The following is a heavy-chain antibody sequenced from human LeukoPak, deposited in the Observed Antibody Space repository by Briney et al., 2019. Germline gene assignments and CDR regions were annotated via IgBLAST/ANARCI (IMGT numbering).Heavy chain of an antibody. Sequence: SETLSLTCAVYGGSFSGYYWSWIRQPPGKGLEWIGEINHSGSTNYNPSLKSRVTISVDTSKNQFSLKLSSVTAADTAVYYCARLTYDYVWGSYLRFDPWGQGTLVTVSS. CDR2: INHSGST. J-gene: IGHJ5*02. CDR3: ARLTYDYVWGSYLRFDP. V-gene: IGHV4-34*01. D-gene: IGHD3-16*02. CDR1: GGSFSGYY.